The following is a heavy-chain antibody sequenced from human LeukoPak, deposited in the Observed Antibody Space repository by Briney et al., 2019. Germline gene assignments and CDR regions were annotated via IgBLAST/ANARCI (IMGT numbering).Heavy chain of an antibody. V-gene: IGHV3-7*01. CDR1: GFTFSSYE. D-gene: IGHD3-16*02. CDR2: IKQDGSEK. J-gene: IGHJ3*02. Sequence: PGGSLRLSCAASGFTFSSYEMNWVRQAPGKGLEWVANIKQDGSEKYYVDSVKGRFTISRDNAKNSLYLQMNSLRAEDTAVYYCARVGDYVWGSYPASDAFDIWGQGTMVTVSS. CDR3: ARVGDYVWGSYPASDAFDI.